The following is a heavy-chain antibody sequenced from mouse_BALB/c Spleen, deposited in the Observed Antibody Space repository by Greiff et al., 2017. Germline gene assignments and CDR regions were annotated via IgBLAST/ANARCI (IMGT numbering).Heavy chain of an antibody. D-gene: IGHD2-3*01. V-gene: IGHV2-9*02. Sequence: VKLVESGPGLVAPSQSLSITCTVSGFSLTSYGVHWVRQPPGKGLEWLGVIWAGGSTNYNSALMSRLSISKDNSKSQVFLKMNSLQTDDTAMYYCARDKADGYYFAYWGQGTLVTVSA. CDR3: ARDKADGYYFAY. CDR1: GFSLTSYG. J-gene: IGHJ3*01. CDR2: IWAGGST.